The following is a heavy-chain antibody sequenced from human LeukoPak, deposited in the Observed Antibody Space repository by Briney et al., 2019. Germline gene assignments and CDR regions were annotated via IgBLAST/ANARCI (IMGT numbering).Heavy chain of an antibody. CDR3: ATASRDSSGWYGYYLDY. D-gene: IGHD6-19*01. J-gene: IGHJ4*02. Sequence: ASVKVSCKVSGYTLTELSMHWVRQAPGKGLEWMGGFDAEDGETIYAQKFQGRVTMTEDTSTDTAYMELSSLRSEDTAVYYCATASRDSSGWYGYYLDYWGQGTLVTVSS. CDR1: GYTLTELS. V-gene: IGHV1-24*01. CDR2: FDAEDGET.